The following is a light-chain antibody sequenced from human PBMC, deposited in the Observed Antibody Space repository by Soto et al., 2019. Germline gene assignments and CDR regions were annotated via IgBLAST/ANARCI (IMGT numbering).Light chain of an antibody. Sequence: ETVMTQSPATLSVSPGERATLSCRASQSVSSNLAWYQQKPGQAPRLLMYGASSRATGIPARFSASGSGTEFTLTISSLQSEDFAVYCCQQSPGTFGQGTKVEIK. CDR3: QQSPGT. J-gene: IGKJ1*01. V-gene: IGKV3-15*01. CDR2: GAS. CDR1: QSVSSN.